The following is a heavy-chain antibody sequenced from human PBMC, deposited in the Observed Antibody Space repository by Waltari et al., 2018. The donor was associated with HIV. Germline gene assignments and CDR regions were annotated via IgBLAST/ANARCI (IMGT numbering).Heavy chain of an antibody. CDR1: GFTFSIYW. J-gene: IGHJ5*02. CDR3: AKYSGSYWGAHNWFDP. V-gene: IGHV3-7*01. Sequence: EVQLVESGGGLVQPGGSLRLSCAASGFTFSIYWMSWLRQAPGKGLEWVDSIKQEGSGKHNADSVRGLFTTSRDNTKNSLYLQMNSLRAEDTAVYYCAKYSGSYWGAHNWFDPWGQGTLVTVSS. CDR2: IKQEGSGK. D-gene: IGHD1-26*01.